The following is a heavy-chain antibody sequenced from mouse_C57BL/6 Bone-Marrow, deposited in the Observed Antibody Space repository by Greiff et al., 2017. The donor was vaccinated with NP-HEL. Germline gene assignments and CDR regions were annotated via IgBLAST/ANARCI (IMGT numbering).Heavy chain of an antibody. V-gene: IGHV1-42*01. CDR1: GYSFTGYY. J-gene: IGHJ4*01. D-gene: IGHD2-10*02. CDR3: ARRGYGNHYAMDY. Sequence: EVQLQQSGPELVKPGASVKISCKASGYSFTGYYMNWVKQSPEKSLEWIGEINPSTGGTTYNQKFKAKATLTVDKSSSTAYMQLKSLTSEDSAVYYCARRGYGNHYAMDYWGQGTSVTVSS. CDR2: INPSTGGT.